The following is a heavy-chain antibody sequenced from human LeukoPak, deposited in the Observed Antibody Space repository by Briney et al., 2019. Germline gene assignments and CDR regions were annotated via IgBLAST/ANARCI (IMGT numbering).Heavy chain of an antibody. CDR1: GYTFTSYD. CDR3: ARGPRSRGYCDY. CDR2: MNPNSGNT. J-gene: IGHJ4*02. D-gene: IGHD2-21*02. V-gene: IGHV1-8*01. Sequence: ASVKVSCKASGYTFTSYDINWVRQATGQGLEWMGWMNPNSGNTGYAQKFQGRVTMTRNTSISTAYMELSSLRSEDTAVYYCARGPRSRGYCDYWGQGTLVTVSS.